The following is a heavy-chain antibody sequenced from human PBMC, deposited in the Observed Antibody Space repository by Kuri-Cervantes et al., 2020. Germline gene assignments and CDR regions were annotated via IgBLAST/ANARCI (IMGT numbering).Heavy chain of an antibody. V-gene: IGHV3-7*01. CDR2: INYHGSQK. CDR3: ATWTFPPPTPHDY. CDR1: GFTFSSYW. J-gene: IGHJ4*02. Sequence: GESLKISCAASGFTFSSYWMSWVRQAPGKGLEWVANINYHGSQKYYVDSVKGRFTISRDNAKNSLYLQMNSLRAEDTAVYYCATWTFPPPTPHDYWGQGTLVTVSS. D-gene: IGHD1-1*01.